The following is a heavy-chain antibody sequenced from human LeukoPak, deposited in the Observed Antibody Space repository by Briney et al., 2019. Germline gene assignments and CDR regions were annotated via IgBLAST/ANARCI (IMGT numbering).Heavy chain of an antibody. CDR3: ARLKGYCTDGICYTILFDY. D-gene: IGHD2-8*01. J-gene: IGHJ4*02. CDR1: GGSISSGDYY. CDR2: IHYSGST. V-gene: IGHV4-30-4*01. Sequence: PLETLSLTCTVSGGSISSGDYYWSWIRQPPGKGLEWIGYIHYSGSTYYNPSLKSRVTISVDTSKNQFSLKLSSVTAADTAVYYCARLKGYCTDGICYTILFDYWARESWSPSPQ.